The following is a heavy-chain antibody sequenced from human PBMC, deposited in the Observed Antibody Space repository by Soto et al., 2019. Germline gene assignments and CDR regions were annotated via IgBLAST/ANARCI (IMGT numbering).Heavy chain of an antibody. CDR1: GFSFSDYY. V-gene: IGHV3-11*05. Sequence: QVQLVESGGGLVKPGGSLRLSCAASGFSFSDYYMTWIRQAPGKGLELVSYISSSGSYTIYADSVKGRFTISRDNAKNSLYLQMNSLRAEDTAVYYCARDLKAAAGHDLFDYWGQGTLFTVSS. D-gene: IGHD6-13*01. CDR2: ISSSGSYT. J-gene: IGHJ4*02. CDR3: ARDLKAAAGHDLFDY.